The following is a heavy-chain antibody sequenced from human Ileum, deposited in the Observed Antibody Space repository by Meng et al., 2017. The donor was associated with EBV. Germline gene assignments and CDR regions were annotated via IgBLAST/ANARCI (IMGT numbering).Heavy chain of an antibody. CDR2: MNPKTGTA. CDR3: VRTLERGDY. J-gene: IGHJ4*02. Sequence: QVQLLQSGAEGKKPGATVKVSCKASGYTFTNYDISWVRQATGQGLEWMGWMNPKTGTAHYAKKFQGRVSMTRDTSITTAYMELSSLTSEDTAVYYCVRTLERGDYWGQGTLVTVSS. D-gene: IGHD5-24*01. V-gene: IGHV1-8*01. CDR1: GYTFTNYD.